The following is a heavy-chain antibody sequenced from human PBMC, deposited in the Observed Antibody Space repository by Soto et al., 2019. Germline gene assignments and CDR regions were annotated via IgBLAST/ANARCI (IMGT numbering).Heavy chain of an antibody. V-gene: IGHV1-69*04. D-gene: IGHD3-10*01. Sequence: ASVKVSCKASGGTFSSYTIIWVRQAPGQGLEWMGRIIPILGIANYAQKFQGRVTITADESTSTAYMELSSLRSEDTAVYYCARDTADVRGVISPFDYWGQGTLVTVSS. CDR3: ARDTADVRGVISPFDY. CDR1: GGTFSSYT. CDR2: IIPILGIA. J-gene: IGHJ4*02.